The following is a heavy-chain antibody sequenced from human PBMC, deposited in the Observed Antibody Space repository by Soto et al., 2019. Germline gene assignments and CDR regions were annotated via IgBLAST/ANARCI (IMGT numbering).Heavy chain of an antibody. CDR2: ISGRGSSP. CDR1: GFRFSNYA. CDR3: AKGEADYYYYMDV. J-gene: IGHJ6*03. V-gene: IGHV3-23*01. Sequence: EVQLLESGGTLEQPGGSPRLSCTASGFRFSNYAMSWVRQAPGKGLEWVSGISGRGSSPYYADSVKGRFTISRDNSKNTLYLQMNSLRAEDTAVYYCAKGEADYYYYMDVWGKGTTVIVSS. D-gene: IGHD6-13*01.